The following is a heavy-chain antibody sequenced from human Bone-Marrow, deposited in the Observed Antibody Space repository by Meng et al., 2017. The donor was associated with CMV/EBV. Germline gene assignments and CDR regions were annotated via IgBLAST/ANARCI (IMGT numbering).Heavy chain of an antibody. CDR2: INPSGGST. Sequence: ASVKVSCKASGYTFTSYYMHWVRQAPGQGLEWMGIINPSGGSTSYAQKFQGRVTMTRDTSTSTVYMELSSLRSEDTAVYYCARVSPTLHYYYYGMDVWGQGTTVTVSS. J-gene: IGHJ6*02. CDR3: ARVSPTLHYYYYGMDV. CDR1: GYTFTSYY. V-gene: IGHV1-46*01.